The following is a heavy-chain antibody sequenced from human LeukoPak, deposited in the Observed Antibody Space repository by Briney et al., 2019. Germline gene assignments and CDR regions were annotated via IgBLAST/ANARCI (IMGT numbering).Heavy chain of an antibody. V-gene: IGHV4-59*08. D-gene: IGHD1-26*01. CDR2: IYYSGST. Sequence: SETLSLTCTVSGGSISSYYWSWIRQPPGKGLEWIGYIYYSGSTNYNPSLKSRVTISVDASKNQFSLKVSSVTAADTAVYYCARHEWELPFDYWGQGTLVTVSS. J-gene: IGHJ4*02. CDR1: GGSISSYY. CDR3: ARHEWELPFDY.